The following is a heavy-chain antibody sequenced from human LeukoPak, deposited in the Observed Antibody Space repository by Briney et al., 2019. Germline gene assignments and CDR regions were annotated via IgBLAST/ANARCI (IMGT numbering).Heavy chain of an antibody. V-gene: IGHV4-39*01. CDR1: GGSISSSSYY. D-gene: IGHD2-15*01. CDR2: IYYSGST. Sequence: SETLSPTCTVSGGSISSSSYYWGWIRQPPGKGLEWIGSIYYSGSTYYNPSLKSRVTISVDTSKNQFSLKLNSVTPEDTAVYYCAGAYCSGGSCYWYFDLWGRGTLVTVSS. J-gene: IGHJ2*01. CDR3: AGAYCSGGSCYWYFDL.